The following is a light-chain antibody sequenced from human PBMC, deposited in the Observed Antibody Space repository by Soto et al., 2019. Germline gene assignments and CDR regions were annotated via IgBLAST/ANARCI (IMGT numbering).Light chain of an antibody. J-gene: IGLJ2*01. CDR2: EVS. V-gene: IGLV2-14*01. CDR3: QSYDSDFVV. Sequence: QSALTQPASVSGSPGQSITISCTGTSRDVGGYNYVSWYQQHPGKAPKVMIYEVSNRPSGVSNRFSGSKSGSTASLTISGLQAEDEADYYCQSYDSDFVVFGGGTKLTVL. CDR1: SRDVGGYNY.